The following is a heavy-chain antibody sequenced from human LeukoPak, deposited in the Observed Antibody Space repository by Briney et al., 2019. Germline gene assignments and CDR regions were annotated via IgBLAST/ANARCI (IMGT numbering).Heavy chain of an antibody. CDR2: ISGSGGST. Sequence: PGVSLRLSCAASGFTFSSYAMSWVRQAPGKGLEWVSAISGSGGSTYYADSVKGRFTISRDNSKNTLYLQMNSLRAEDTAVYYCAKDLQDILTGYYIYYYYYYGMDVWGQGTTATVSS. D-gene: IGHD3-9*01. CDR1: GFTFSSYA. J-gene: IGHJ6*02. CDR3: AKDLQDILTGYYIYYYYYYGMDV. V-gene: IGHV3-23*01.